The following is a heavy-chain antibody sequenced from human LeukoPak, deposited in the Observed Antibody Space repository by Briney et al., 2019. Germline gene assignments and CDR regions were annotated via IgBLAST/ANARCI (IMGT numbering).Heavy chain of an antibody. J-gene: IGHJ4*02. Sequence: GGSLRLSCAASGFKFSSYSMKWVRQAPGKGLEWVSFISSSSSYIYYADSLKGRFTISRDNAKDSLYLQMNSLRAEDTAVYYCARGTMFPYYFDYWGQGTLVTVSS. CDR1: GFKFSSYS. V-gene: IGHV3-21*01. CDR3: ARGTMFPYYFDY. CDR2: ISSSSSYI. D-gene: IGHD3-10*02.